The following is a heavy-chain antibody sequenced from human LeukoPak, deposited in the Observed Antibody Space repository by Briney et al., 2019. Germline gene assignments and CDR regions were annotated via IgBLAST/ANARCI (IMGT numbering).Heavy chain of an antibody. V-gene: IGHV3-7*01. CDR1: EFIFGAYW. CDR2: INQDGSGK. D-gene: IGHD3-10*01. Sequence: GGSLRLSCAGSEFIFGAYWMTWVRQAPGKGLEWVAHINQDGSGKYYMDSVKGRFTISRDNAKKPLFLQMNSLTAEDTALYYCVRSLERFGTRDYWGQGTLVTVSS. J-gene: IGHJ4*02. CDR3: VRSLERFGTRDY.